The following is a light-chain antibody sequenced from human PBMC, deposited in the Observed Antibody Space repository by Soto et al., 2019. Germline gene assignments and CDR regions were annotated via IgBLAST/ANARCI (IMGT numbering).Light chain of an antibody. Sequence: DIVMTQSPATLSVSAGESATLSCRASQSVSSNLAWYQQKPGQAPRLIIYGAYTRATGIPARCSGSGSGTEFTLPISSLQSEDFAVYYCQQYNNWPPLTCGGGTKVDIK. J-gene: IGKJ4*01. CDR2: GAY. CDR3: QQYNNWPPLT. V-gene: IGKV3-15*01. CDR1: QSVSSN.